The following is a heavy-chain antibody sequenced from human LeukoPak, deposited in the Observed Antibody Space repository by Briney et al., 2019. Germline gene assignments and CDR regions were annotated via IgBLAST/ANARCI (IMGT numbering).Heavy chain of an antibody. Sequence: PSETLSLTCTVSGGSISSGDYYWSWIRQPPGKGLEWIGYIYYSGSTYYNPSLKSRVTISVDTSKNQFSLKLSSVTAADTAVYYCASQYYYDSSGYYFRGQGTLVTVSS. CDR2: IYYSGST. J-gene: IGHJ4*02. CDR1: GGSISSGDYY. V-gene: IGHV4-30-4*08. CDR3: ASQYYYDSSGYYF. D-gene: IGHD3-22*01.